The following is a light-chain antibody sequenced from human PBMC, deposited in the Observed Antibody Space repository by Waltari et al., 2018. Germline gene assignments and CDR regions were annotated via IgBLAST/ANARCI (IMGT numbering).Light chain of an antibody. CDR2: EDT. CDR3: CSYAGGTASIL. Sequence: QSALTQPASVSGSPGQSLTISCTGTRSDVGRHNLFSWYQHHPGKAPKLMIYEDTKRPSGVSNRFSGSKSGNTASLTISGLQAEDEADYYCCSYAGGTASILLGGGTKLTVL. V-gene: IGLV2-23*01. J-gene: IGLJ2*01. CDR1: RSDVGRHNL.